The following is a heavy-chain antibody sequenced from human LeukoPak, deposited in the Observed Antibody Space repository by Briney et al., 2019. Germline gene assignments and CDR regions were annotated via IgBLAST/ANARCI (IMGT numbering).Heavy chain of an antibody. CDR3: ARHGKSYSSSSCWFDP. Sequence: GESLKISCKGSGYKFTNYWIGWVRQMPGKGLEWMGIIYPGDSDTRYSPSFQGQVTISADKSISTVYLQWSSLKASDTAMYYCARHGKSYSSSSCWFDPWGQGTLVTVSS. J-gene: IGHJ5*02. V-gene: IGHV5-51*01. D-gene: IGHD6-6*01. CDR2: IYPGDSDT. CDR1: GYKFTNYW.